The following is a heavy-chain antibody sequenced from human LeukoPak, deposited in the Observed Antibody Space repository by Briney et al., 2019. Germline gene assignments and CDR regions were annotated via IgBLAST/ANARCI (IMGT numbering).Heavy chain of an antibody. J-gene: IGHJ4*02. Sequence: GGSLRLSCEASGFSFSDYYMSWIRQPPGKGLEWIAYIRSGATTIYYADSVKGRFTISRDDAKNSLFLQMNSLRAEDTAIYYCATINFRPYWGQGTLVAVSS. CDR1: GFSFSDYY. D-gene: IGHD1-1*01. V-gene: IGHV3-11*01. CDR2: IRSGATTI. CDR3: ATINFRPY.